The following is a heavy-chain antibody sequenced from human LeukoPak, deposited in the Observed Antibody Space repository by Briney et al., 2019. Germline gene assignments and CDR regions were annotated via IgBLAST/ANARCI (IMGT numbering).Heavy chain of an antibody. Sequence: ASVKVSCKPSGYTFSSYGISWVRQAPGQGLEWMGMINPSSENTTYAQRFQGRVTMTRDTSTSTVYMELSSLRSEDTAVYYCARLWPIVGATSFVDCWGQGTLVTVSS. J-gene: IGHJ4*02. V-gene: IGHV1-46*01. CDR1: GYTFSSYG. CDR2: INPSSENT. CDR3: ARLWPIVGATSFVDC. D-gene: IGHD1-26*01.